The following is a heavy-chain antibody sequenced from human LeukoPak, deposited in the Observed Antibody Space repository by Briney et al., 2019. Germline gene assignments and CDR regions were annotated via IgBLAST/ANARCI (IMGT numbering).Heavy chain of an antibody. CDR3: ARQNPAAAGQGLDF. CDR1: GGSIIGYY. CDR2: IYYSGNT. D-gene: IGHD6-13*01. J-gene: IGHJ4*02. V-gene: IGHV4-59*08. Sequence: SETQSLTCTVTGGSIIGYYWSWIRQSPGQGLEWIGYIYYSGNTNYNPSLRGRVTISVDTSKNQFSLKLTSVTAADTAVYYCARQNPAAAGQGLDFWGQGALVTVSS.